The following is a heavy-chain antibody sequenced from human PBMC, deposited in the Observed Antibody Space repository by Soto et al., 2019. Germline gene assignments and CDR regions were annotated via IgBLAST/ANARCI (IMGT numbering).Heavy chain of an antibody. J-gene: IGHJ6*04. Sequence: PSETLWLTCSVSCGSISRAYFYWSWIRQPHGQGLEWIRNIYYSVNTYYKPSLKSRIIISIDTSKNQFSLKVGSVTAADTAVYYCHSSSLYAMYVWGKVTTVT. V-gene: IGHV4-30-4*01. CDR3: HSSSLYAMYV. CDR2: IYYSVNT. CDR1: CGSISRAYFY.